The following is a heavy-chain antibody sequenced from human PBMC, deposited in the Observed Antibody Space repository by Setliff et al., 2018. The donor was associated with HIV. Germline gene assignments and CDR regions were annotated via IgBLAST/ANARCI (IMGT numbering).Heavy chain of an antibody. D-gene: IGHD3-22*01. CDR1: GGTFSSYA. CDR2: IIPILGIA. V-gene: IGHV1-69*10. Sequence: SVKVSCKASGGTFSSYAISWVRQAPGQGLEWMGGIIPILGIANYAQKFQGRVTITAVESTSTAYMELSSLRSEDTAVCYCARDYSPTFYYYDSSGTFDYWGQGTLVTVSS. CDR3: ARDYSPTFYYYDSSGTFDY. J-gene: IGHJ4*02.